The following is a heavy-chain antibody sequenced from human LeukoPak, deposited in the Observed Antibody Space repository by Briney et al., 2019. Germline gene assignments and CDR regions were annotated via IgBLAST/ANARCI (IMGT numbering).Heavy chain of an antibody. J-gene: IGHJ3*02. CDR1: GGSLSSYY. CDR2: IYYSGSS. Sequence: PSETLSLTCTVSGGSLSSYYWTWIRQPPGKGLEWIGYIYYSGSSNYNPSLKSRVTISVDTSKNQFSLKLSSVTAADTAVYYCARDFLFAFDIWGQGTMVTVSS. V-gene: IGHV4-59*01. CDR3: ARDFLFAFDI.